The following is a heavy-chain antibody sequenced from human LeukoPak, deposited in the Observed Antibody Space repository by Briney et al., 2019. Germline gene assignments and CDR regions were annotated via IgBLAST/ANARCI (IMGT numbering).Heavy chain of an antibody. J-gene: IGHJ1*01. Sequence: ASVKVSCKASGYTFTIYYMHWVRQAPGQGLEWMGYINGGNGDTKYSQNFQGRVTITKDTAATTAYIELTSLRSEDTAVYYCARGEVAQYFQHWGQGTRVTVSS. V-gene: IGHV1-3*01. CDR2: INGGNGDT. CDR1: GYTFTIYY. D-gene: IGHD1-26*01. CDR3: ARGEVAQYFQH.